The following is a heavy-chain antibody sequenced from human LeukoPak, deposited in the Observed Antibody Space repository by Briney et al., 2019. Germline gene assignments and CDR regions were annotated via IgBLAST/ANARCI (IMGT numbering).Heavy chain of an antibody. CDR1: GFTFSSYA. CDR2: ISYDGSNK. J-gene: IGHJ3*02. Sequence: GVSLRLSCAASGFTFSSYAMHWVRQAPGKGLEWVAVISYDGSNKYYADSVKGRFTISRDNSKNTLYLQMNSLRAEDTAVYYCARAGIWGQGTMVTVSS. V-gene: IGHV3-30-3*01. CDR3: ARAGI.